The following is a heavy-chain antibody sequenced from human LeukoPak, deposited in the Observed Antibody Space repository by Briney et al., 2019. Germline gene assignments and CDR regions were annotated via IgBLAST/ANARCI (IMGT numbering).Heavy chain of an antibody. CDR2: IHPNSGGT. J-gene: IGHJ6*03. V-gene: IGHV1-2*02. Sequence: ASVKVSCKVSGYTLTELSMHWVRQAPGQGLEWMGWIHPNSGGTKYAQKFQGRVTMTRDTSISTVYMELSSLRSDDTAVYYCAGPGRDYYYYYHMDVWGKGTTVTVSS. CDR1: GYTLTELS. CDR3: AGPGRDYYYYYHMDV.